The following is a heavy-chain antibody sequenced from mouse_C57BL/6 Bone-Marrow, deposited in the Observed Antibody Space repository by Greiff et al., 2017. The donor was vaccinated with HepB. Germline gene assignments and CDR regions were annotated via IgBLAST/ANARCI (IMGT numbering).Heavy chain of an antibody. CDR2: IDPETGGT. D-gene: IGHD1-1*01. CDR1: GYTFTDYE. V-gene: IGHV1-15*01. Sequence: VQLQESGAELVRPGASVTLSCKASGYTFTDYEMHWVKQTPVHGLEWIGAIDPETGGTAYNQKFKGKAILTADKSSSTAYMELRSLTSEDSAVYYCTRKRITTVVARDWYFDVWGTGTTVTVSS. J-gene: IGHJ1*03. CDR3: TRKRITTVVARDWYFDV.